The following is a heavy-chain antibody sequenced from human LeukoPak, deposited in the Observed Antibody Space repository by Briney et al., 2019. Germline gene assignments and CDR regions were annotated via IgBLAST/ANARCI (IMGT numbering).Heavy chain of an antibody. CDR2: INSNSRYI. V-gene: IGHV3-21*01. CDR3: ARDGSGTYYDWAH. J-gene: IGHJ4*02. D-gene: IGHD3-10*01. Sequence: PGGSLRLSCAASGFNFGTYAMNWVRQAPGQGLEWVSSINSNSRYIYYADSGKGRFTISRDNARNSLYLQMKSLRAEDTAVYYCARDGSGTYYDWAHWGQGTLVTVSS. CDR1: GFNFGTYA.